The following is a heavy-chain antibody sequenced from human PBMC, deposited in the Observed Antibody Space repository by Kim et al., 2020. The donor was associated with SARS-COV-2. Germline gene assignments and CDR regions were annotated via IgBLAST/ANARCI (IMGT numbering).Heavy chain of an antibody. CDR1: GGSFSGPY. J-gene: IGHJ4*02. V-gene: IGHV4-34*01. Sequence: SETLSLTCAVYGGSFSGPYWNWIRQSPGLGLEWIGEISHSGIANYNPSLKSRVTLSVDTSKNQFSLKLSSVTAADTAVYYCARRAAGVDWWGQGTPVT. CDR3: ARRAAGVDW. CDR2: ISHSGIA.